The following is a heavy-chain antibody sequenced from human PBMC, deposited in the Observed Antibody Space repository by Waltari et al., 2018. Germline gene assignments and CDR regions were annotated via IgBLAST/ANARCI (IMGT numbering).Heavy chain of an antibody. CDR1: GGSFSGYY. CDR2: INHSGST. Sequence: QVQLQQWGAGLLKPSETLSLTCAVYGGSFSGYYWSWIRQPPGKGLEWIGEINHSGSTNDNPSLKSRVTISVDTSKNQFSLQLTSVTPEDTAVYFCARDLRNTITWAYYYGIDVWGQGTTVTVSS. CDR3: ARDLRNTITWAYYYGIDV. V-gene: IGHV4-34*01. D-gene: IGHD2-2*01. J-gene: IGHJ6*02.